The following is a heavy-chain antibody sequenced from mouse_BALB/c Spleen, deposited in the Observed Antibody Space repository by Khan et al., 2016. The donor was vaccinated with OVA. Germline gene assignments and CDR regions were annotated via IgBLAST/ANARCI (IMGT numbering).Heavy chain of an antibody. D-gene: IGHD2-10*02. V-gene: IGHV1S135*01. CDR2: IDPYYGGA. Sequence: IQLVQSGPELEKPGASVKISCKASGYSFTGYNMNWVKQSNGKSLEWIGNIDPYYGGATYNQKFKGKATLTVDTSSSTAYMQLKSLTSEDSAVYYCTRGYGNYVRYYFDYWGQGTTLTVSS. CDR1: GYSFTGYN. J-gene: IGHJ2*01. CDR3: TRGYGNYVRYYFDY.